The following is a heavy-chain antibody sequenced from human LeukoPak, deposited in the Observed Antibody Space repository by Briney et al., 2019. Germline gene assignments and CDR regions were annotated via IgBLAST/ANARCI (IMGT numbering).Heavy chain of an antibody. D-gene: IGHD6-13*01. CDR2: IYTSGST. Sequence: KPSETLSLTCTVSGGSISSYYWSWIRQPAGKGLEWIGRIYTSGSTNYNPSLKSRVTMSVDTSKNQFSLKLSSVTAADTAVYYCERDGSSSWYGDWFDPWGRGTLVTVSS. CDR1: GGSISSYY. J-gene: IGHJ5*02. V-gene: IGHV4-4*07. CDR3: ERDGSSSWYGDWFDP.